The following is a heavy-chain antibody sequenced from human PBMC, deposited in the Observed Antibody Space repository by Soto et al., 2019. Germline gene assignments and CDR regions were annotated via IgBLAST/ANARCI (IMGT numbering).Heavy chain of an antibody. CDR2: IYYSGST. CDR1: GGSISSGGYY. J-gene: IGHJ4*02. CDR3: TRAPLN. Sequence: QVKLQESGPGLVKPSQTLSLTCTVSGGSISSGGYYWRWIRQHLGKGLEWIGYIYYSGSTYYNPSLVSLGTTSIDPSKNQFSLKLRSVTAADTAVYYCTRAPLNWGQGTLVTVSS. V-gene: IGHV4-31*01.